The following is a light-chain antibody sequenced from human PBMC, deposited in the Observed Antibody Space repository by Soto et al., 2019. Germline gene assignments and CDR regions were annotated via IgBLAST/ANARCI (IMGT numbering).Light chain of an antibody. CDR1: QTISSW. J-gene: IGKJ2*01. Sequence: DIQMTQSPSTLSASVGDRVTITCRASQTISSWLAWYQQKPGKAPDLLIYDASSLQDGVPSRFSGRGSGTEFTLTISSLKPDDFATYFCQQYITFPYTFGQGTKLEIK. CDR2: DAS. CDR3: QQYITFPYT. V-gene: IGKV1-5*01.